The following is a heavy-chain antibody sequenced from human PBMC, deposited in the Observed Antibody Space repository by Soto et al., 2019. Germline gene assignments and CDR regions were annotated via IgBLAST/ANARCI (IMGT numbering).Heavy chain of an antibody. CDR1: GFTFSGYY. V-gene: IGHV3-11*05. J-gene: IGHJ4*02. CDR2: ISSSSSYT. CDR3: ARASPPFDY. Sequence: QVQLVESGGGLMEPGGSRRLSGAASGFTFSGYYMSWIREAPGKGLEWVSYISSSSSYTNYADSVKGRFTISRDNAKNSLYLQMNSLRAEDTAVYYCARASPPFDYWGQGTLVTVSS.